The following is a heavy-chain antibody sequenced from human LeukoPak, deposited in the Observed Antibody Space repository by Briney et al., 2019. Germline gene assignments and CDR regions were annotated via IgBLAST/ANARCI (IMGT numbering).Heavy chain of an antibody. V-gene: IGHV3-15*01. J-gene: IGHJ6*02. CDR1: GFTFSNAW. CDR3: TTVGAAAGTAVHYYYYGMDV. Sequence: PPRSLRLSCAAAGFTFSNAWMSWVRQAPGKGLEWVGRIKSKTAGGTTDYSAPVKGRFAISRDDSKNTLYLQMNSLKTDNTAVYYCTTVGAAAGTAVHYYYYGMDVWGQGTTVTVSS. D-gene: IGHD6-13*01. CDR2: IKSKTAGGTT.